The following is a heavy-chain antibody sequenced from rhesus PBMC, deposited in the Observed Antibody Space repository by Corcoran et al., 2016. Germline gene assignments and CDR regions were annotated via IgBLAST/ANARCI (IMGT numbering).Heavy chain of an antibody. CDR1: GGSISSNY. D-gene: IGHD2-21*01. J-gene: IGHJ4*01. Sequence: QLQLQESGPGLVKPSETLSLTCAVSGGSISSNYWSWIRQPPGKGLEWIGRISGSGRSTDSNPSLKSRVTSSTDTSKNQFALKLCSVTAADTAVDYCAWGPNTVLYYWGQGVLVTVSS. CDR3: AWGPNTVLYY. V-gene: IGHV4-173*01. CDR2: ISGSGRST.